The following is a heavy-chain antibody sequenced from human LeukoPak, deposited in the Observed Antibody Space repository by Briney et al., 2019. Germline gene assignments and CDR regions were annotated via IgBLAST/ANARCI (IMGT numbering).Heavy chain of an antibody. J-gene: IGHJ5*02. CDR1: GGSISSYY. Sequence: PSETLFLTCTVSGGSISSYYWSWIRQPAGKGLEWIGRIYTSGSTNYNPSLKSRVTMSVDTSKNQFSLKLSSVTAADTAVYYCAREGGYCSSTSCYRWFDPWGQGTLVTVSS. CDR3: AREGGYCSSTSCYRWFDP. CDR2: IYTSGST. V-gene: IGHV4-4*07. D-gene: IGHD2-2*02.